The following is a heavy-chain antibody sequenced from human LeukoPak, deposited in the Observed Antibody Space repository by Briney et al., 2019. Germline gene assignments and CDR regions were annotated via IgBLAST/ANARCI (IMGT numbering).Heavy chain of an antibody. Sequence: ASVKVSCKASGYTFTGYYMHWVRQAPGQGLEWMGWINPNSGGTNYAQKLQGRVTMTTDTSTSTAYMELRSLRSDDTAVYYCARVRIKIGLWFGDTNFDYWGQGTLVTVSS. V-gene: IGHV1-2*02. D-gene: IGHD3-10*01. CDR3: ARVRIKIGLWFGDTNFDY. J-gene: IGHJ4*02. CDR1: GYTFTGYY. CDR2: INPNSGGT.